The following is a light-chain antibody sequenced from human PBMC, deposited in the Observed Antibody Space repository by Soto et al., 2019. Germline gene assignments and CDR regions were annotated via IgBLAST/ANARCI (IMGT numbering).Light chain of an antibody. CDR1: QSISSW. J-gene: IGKJ4*01. CDR3: QQYHLYPLT. V-gene: IGKV1-5*03. CDR2: KAS. Sequence: DIQMTQPLSTLSASVGDRVTITCRASQSISSWLAWYQQKPGKAPKLLIYKASSLEGGVPSRFSGSGSGTEFTLTITSLQPDDFATYYSQQYHLYPLTFGGGTKVDIK.